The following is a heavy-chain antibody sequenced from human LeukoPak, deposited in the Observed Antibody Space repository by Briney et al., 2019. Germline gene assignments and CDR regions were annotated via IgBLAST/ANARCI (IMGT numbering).Heavy chain of an antibody. J-gene: IGHJ6*02. D-gene: IGHD2-21*02. Sequence: ASVKVSCKASGYTFTGYYMHWVRQAPGKGLEWMGGFDPEDGETIYAQKFQGRVTMTEDTSTDTAYMELSSLRSEDTAVYYCATARHIVVVTANGGMDVWGQGTTVTVSS. CDR1: GYTFTGYY. V-gene: IGHV1-24*01. CDR2: FDPEDGET. CDR3: ATARHIVVVTANGGMDV.